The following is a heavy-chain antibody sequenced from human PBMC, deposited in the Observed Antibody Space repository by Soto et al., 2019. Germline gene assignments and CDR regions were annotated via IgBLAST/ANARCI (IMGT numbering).Heavy chain of an antibody. J-gene: IGHJ4*02. CDR3: ARALTGTIHPHSFDY. CDR2: VYPGDSDI. V-gene: IGHV5-51*01. CDR1: GYTFTGYW. D-gene: IGHD1-7*01. Sequence: HGESLKISCQGSGYTFTGYWIGWVRQMPGKGLEWMGIVYPGDSDIRYSPSFRGQVTISIDNSVSTAYLQWNSLKASDTAMYYCARALTGTIHPHSFDYWGQGTQVTSPQ.